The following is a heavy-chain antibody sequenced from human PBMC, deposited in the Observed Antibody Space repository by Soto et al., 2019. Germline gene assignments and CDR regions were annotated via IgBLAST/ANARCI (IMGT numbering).Heavy chain of an antibody. Sequence: QLQESGPGLVKPSETLSLTCSVSGDSINSDKYYWGWIRQPPGKGLEWIGSIYYRGNTYYNPSLQTRVNISLDKSKSQCSLRLNSVTAADSAVYFCARLEGLATISYYFDFWGQGAQVTVSS. V-gene: IGHV4-39*01. CDR2: IYYRGNT. CDR3: ARLEGLATISYYFDF. D-gene: IGHD3-9*01. J-gene: IGHJ4*02. CDR1: GDSINSDKYY.